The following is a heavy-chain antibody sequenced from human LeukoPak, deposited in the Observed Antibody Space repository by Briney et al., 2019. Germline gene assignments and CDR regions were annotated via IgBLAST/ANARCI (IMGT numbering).Heavy chain of an antibody. CDR1: GFTFSSYA. D-gene: IGHD2-21*01. CDR2: ISGSGGST. Sequence: TGGSLRLSCAASGFTFSSYAMSWVRQAPGKGLEWVSAISGSGGSTYYADSVKGRFTISRDNSKNTLYLQMNSLRAEDTAVYYCARAGIVGLYYYYMDVWGKGTTVTVSS. CDR3: ARAGIVGLYYYYMDV. J-gene: IGHJ6*03. V-gene: IGHV3-23*01.